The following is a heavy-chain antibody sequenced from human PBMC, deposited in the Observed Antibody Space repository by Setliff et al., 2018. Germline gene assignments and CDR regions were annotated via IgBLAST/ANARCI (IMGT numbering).Heavy chain of an antibody. V-gene: IGHV1-69*10. Sequence: SVKVSCKASGGSFRTSSISWVRQAPGQGLEWMGGIIPILNKPNYAQSFQGRVAITADKSTTTSYMELSGLRSDDTAVYFCARPRSPKISIFGVTPFDYWGQGTLVTVSS. J-gene: IGHJ4*02. CDR3: ARPRSPKISIFGVTPFDY. CDR1: GGSFRTSS. CDR2: IIPILNKP. D-gene: IGHD3-3*01.